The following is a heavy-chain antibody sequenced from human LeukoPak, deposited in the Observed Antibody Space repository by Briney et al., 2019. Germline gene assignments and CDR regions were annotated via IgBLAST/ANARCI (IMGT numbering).Heavy chain of an antibody. V-gene: IGHV3-30*02. Sequence: GGSLRLSCAAPGFRFSDYGMQWVRQAPGKGLEWVAVTRFDGSKKNYVDSVKGRFTISKDYSKNTLFLQMNSLRAEDTAVYYCAIWGGNSEYYFDHWRQGTLVTVSS. CDR1: GFRFSDYG. CDR2: TRFDGSKK. CDR3: AIWGGNSEYYFDH. D-gene: IGHD6-13*01. J-gene: IGHJ4*02.